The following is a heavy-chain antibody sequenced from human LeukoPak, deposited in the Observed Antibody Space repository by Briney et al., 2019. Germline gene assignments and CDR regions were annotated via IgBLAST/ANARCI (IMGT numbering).Heavy chain of an antibody. V-gene: IGHV4-61*08. CDR3: ARRGGRYCSSTRCYEYYFDY. D-gene: IGHD2-2*01. Sequence: SQTLSLTCTVSGGSISSGDYYWSWIRQPPGKGLEWIGYIYYNGSTKYNPSLKSRVTISVDTSKNQFSLKLSSVTAADTAVYYCARRGGRYCSSTRCYEYYFDYWGQGTLVTVSS. CDR2: IYYNGST. CDR1: GGSISSGDYY. J-gene: IGHJ4*02.